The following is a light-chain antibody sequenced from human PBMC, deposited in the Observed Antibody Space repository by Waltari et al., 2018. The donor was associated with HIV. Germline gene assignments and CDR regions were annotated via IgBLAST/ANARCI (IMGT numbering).Light chain of an antibody. CDR2: SNN. Sequence: QSVLTQPPSASGTPGQRVTISCSGSSSNIGSNTVNWYQQLPGTAPKLLIYSNNRRPSGAPAGFPGSKSGTSASLAISGLQSEDEADYYCAAWDDSLNGAVVFGGGTKLTVL. V-gene: IGLV1-44*01. CDR1: SSNIGSNT. J-gene: IGLJ2*01. CDR3: AAWDDSLNGAVV.